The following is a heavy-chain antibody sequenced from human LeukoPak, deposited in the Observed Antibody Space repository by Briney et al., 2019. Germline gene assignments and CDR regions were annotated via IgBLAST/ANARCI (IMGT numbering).Heavy chain of an antibody. J-gene: IGHJ4*02. D-gene: IGHD6-19*01. CDR2: SHSSGRT. Sequence: SETLSLTCSVSGGSISNYHWSWIRQPAGKGLEWIGQSHSSGRTNYNPPLESRVTVSIDTPENQFSLTIRSVTATDTAIYYCARRDITSGWSFNYWGQGILVTVS. CDR3: ARRDITSGWSFNY. V-gene: IGHV4-4*07. CDR1: GGSISNYH.